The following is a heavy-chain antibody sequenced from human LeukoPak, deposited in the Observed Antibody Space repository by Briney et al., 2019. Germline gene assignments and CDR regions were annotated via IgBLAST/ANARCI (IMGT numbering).Heavy chain of an antibody. CDR1: GFTFSTYS. D-gene: IGHD3-22*01. V-gene: IGHV3-48*01. J-gene: IGHJ4*02. CDR2: ISSSSSTI. CDR3: ARGSTYYDSSGHVPFDY. Sequence: GGSLRLSCAASGFTFSTYSMNWVRQAPGKGLEWVSYISSSSSTIYYADSVKGRFTISRDNAKNSLYLQMTSLRAEDTAVYYCARGSTYYDSSGHVPFDYWGQGTLVTVSS.